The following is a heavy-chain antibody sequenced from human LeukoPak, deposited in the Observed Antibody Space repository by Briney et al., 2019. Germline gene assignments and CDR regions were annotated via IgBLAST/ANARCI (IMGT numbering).Heavy chain of an antibody. CDR3: ARESVVVPAAPFGPGPGYYFMDV. CDR1: GFTFSSYW. D-gene: IGHD2-2*01. Sequence: GGSLRLSCAASGFTFSSYWMSWVRQAPGKGLEWVANIKQDGSEKYYVDSVKGRFTISRDNAKNSLYLQMNSLRAEDTAVYYCARESVVVPAAPFGPGPGYYFMDVWGKGTTVTVSS. V-gene: IGHV3-7*01. J-gene: IGHJ6*03. CDR2: IKQDGSEK.